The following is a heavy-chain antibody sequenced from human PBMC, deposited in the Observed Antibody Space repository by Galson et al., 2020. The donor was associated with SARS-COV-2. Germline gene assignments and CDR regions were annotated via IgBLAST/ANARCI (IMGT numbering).Heavy chain of an antibody. D-gene: IGHD3-10*01. CDR3: ASRTAIWFGEFDY. Sequence: ASETLSLTCTVSGYSISSGYYWGWIRQPPGKGLEWIGSIYHSGSTYYNPSLKSRVTISVDTSKNQFSLKLSSVTAADTAVYYCASRTAIWFGEFDYWGQGTLVTVSS. J-gene: IGHJ4*02. CDR1: GYSISSGYY. V-gene: IGHV4-38-2*02. CDR2: IYHSGST.